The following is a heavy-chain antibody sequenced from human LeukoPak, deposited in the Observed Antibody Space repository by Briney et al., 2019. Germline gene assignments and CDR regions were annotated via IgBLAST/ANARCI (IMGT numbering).Heavy chain of an antibody. D-gene: IGHD2-2*01. J-gene: IGHJ4*02. Sequence: SVKVSRKASGGTFSSYAISWVRQAPGQGLEWMGGIIPIFGTANYAQKFQGRVTITADESTSTAYMELSSLRSEDTAVYYCARDRGYCSSTSCPLDYWGQGTLVTVSS. V-gene: IGHV1-69*13. CDR3: ARDRGYCSSTSCPLDY. CDR1: GGTFSSYA. CDR2: IIPIFGTA.